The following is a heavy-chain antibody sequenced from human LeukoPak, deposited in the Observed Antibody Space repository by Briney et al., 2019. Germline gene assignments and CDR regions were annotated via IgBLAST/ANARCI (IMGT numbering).Heavy chain of an antibody. CDR3: ASKRWLQSSFDY. D-gene: IGHD5-24*01. V-gene: IGHV3-74*01. J-gene: IGHJ4*02. CDR1: GFTFSSYW. Sequence: GGSLRLSCAASGFTFSSYWMHWVRQTPGKGLVWVSRINSDGSSTSYADSVKGRFTISRDNAKNTVYLQMNSLRAEDTAVYYCASKRWLQSSFDYWGQGTLVTASS. CDR2: INSDGSST.